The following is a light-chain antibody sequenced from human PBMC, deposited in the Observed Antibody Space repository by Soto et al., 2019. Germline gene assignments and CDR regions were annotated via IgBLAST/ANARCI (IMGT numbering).Light chain of an antibody. CDR1: SFNIGAGYD. CDR3: QSYDSSLRNYV. Sequence: QSVLTQPPSVSGAPGQRVTISCAGTSFNIGAGYDVHWYQQFPGTAPKLLIYAHTNRPSGVPDRFSASTSGASASLAITGLQAEDEADYYCQSYDSSLRNYVFGGGTQLTVL. V-gene: IGLV1-40*01. J-gene: IGLJ7*01. CDR2: AHT.